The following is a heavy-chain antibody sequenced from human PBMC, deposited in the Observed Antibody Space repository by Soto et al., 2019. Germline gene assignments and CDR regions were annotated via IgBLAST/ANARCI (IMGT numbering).Heavy chain of an antibody. CDR1: GFSFTTTRMG. D-gene: IGHD1-1*01. CDR3: AHRDSTGTTTYSDS. J-gene: IGHJ4*02. Sequence: SGPTLVNPTETLTLTCTFSGFSFTTTRMGVGWTRQPPGKALEWLAIIYWDGESRYNPLLRRRPTLTEDTSKNQVVLTMTNMGPKDTATYYCAHRDSTGTTTYSDSWGQGIPVTVSS. V-gene: IGHV2-5*02. CDR2: IYWDGES.